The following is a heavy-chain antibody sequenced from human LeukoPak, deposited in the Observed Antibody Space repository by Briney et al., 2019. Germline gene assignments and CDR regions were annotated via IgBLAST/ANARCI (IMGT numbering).Heavy chain of an antibody. D-gene: IGHD4-17*01. Sequence: GGSLRLSCAASGFTFSSYAMSWVRQAPGKGLEWVSAISGSGGSTYYADSVKGRFTISRDNSKNTLYLQMNSLRAEDTAVYYCARWGGEVSVYYYYGMDVWGQGITVTVSS. CDR1: GFTFSSYA. CDR2: ISGSGGST. J-gene: IGHJ6*02. CDR3: ARWGGEVSVYYYYGMDV. V-gene: IGHV3-23*01.